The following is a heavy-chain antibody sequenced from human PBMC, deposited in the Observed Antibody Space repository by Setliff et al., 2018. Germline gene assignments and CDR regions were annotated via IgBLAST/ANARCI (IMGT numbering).Heavy chain of an antibody. CDR1: TDAFTDSV. CDR3: ARLVRFCTRTACQRVAGAES. Sequence: ASVKVSCKTSTDAFTDSVVSWVRQAPGHGLEWLGWISGYSCKTCYEHRLQDRGTLTTDTSTYTFSLELRSIRPDETAVYYCARLVRFCTRTACQRVAGAESWGQGTLVTVSS. V-gene: IGHV1-18*01. J-gene: IGHJ5*01. D-gene: IGHD2-8*01. CDR2: ISGYSCKT.